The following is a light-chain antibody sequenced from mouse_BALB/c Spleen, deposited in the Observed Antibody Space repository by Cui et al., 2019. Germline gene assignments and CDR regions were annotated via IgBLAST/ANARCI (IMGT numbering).Light chain of an antibody. J-gene: IGKJ1*01. V-gene: IGKV14-100*01. CDR1: QGISSN. CDR2: HGT. CDR3: VQYAQFPLT. Sequence: DILITKSPSSMYVPLGDTVSITCHASQGISSNIGWLQQKPGKSFKRLIYHGTNLEDGVPSRFSGSGSGADYSLTISSLESEDFADYYCVQYAQFPLTFGGGTKLEIK.